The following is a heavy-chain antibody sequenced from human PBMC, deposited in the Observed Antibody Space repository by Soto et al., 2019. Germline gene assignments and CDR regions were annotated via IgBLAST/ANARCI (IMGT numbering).Heavy chain of an antibody. CDR2: ISSSGSTI. CDR1: GFTFSSYE. CDR3: ASIPALRFLEWLFDY. D-gene: IGHD3-3*01. V-gene: IGHV3-48*03. Sequence: QPGGSLRLSCAASGFTFSSYEMNWVRQAPGKGLEWVSYISSSGSTIYYADSVKGRFTISRDNAKNSLYLQMNSLRAEDTAVYYCASIPALRFLEWLFDYWGQGTLVTVSS. J-gene: IGHJ4*02.